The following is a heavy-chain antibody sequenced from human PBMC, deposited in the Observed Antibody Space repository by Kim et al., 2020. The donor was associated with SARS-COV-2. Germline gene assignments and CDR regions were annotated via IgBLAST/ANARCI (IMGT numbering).Heavy chain of an antibody. V-gene: IGHV1-69*01. J-gene: IGHJ4*02. Sequence: GTANYAQKFQGRVTITADESTSTAYMELSSLRSEDTAVYYCARVVVAYDYWGQGTLVTVSS. CDR3: ARVVVAYDY. D-gene: IGHD2-15*01. CDR2: GTA.